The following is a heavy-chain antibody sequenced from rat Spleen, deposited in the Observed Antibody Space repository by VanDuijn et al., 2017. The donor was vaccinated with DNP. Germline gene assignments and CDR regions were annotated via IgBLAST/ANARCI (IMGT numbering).Heavy chain of an antibody. J-gene: IGHJ3*01. Sequence: EVQLQESGPGLVKPSQSLSLTCSVTGHSITNSYRWNWIRKFPGNKLEWMGYINNAGTTNYNPSLKSRISITRDTSKNQFFLQVNSVTTEDTGTYYCARGRYNSNNWFAYWGQGTLVTVSS. CDR1: GHSITNSYR. CDR3: ARGRYNSNNWFAY. CDR2: INNAGTT. V-gene: IGHV3-3*01. D-gene: IGHD1-4*01.